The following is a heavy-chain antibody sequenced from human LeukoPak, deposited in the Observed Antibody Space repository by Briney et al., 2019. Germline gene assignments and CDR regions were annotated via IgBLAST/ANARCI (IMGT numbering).Heavy chain of an antibody. J-gene: IGHJ3*02. V-gene: IGHV3-23*01. Sequence: GGSLRLSCAASGFTFSGYAMSWVRQAPGKGLEWVSAISGSGGSTYYADSVKGRFTISRDNSKNTLYLQMNSLRAEDTAVYYCAKLAMVRGVIIAQAFDIWGQGTMVTVSS. D-gene: IGHD3-10*01. CDR3: AKLAMVRGVIIAQAFDI. CDR1: GFTFSGYA. CDR2: ISGSGGST.